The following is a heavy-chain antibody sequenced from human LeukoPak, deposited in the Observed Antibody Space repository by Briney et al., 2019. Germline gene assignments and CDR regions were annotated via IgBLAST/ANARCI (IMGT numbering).Heavy chain of an antibody. CDR1: GFTFSSYS. V-gene: IGHV3-21*01. D-gene: IGHD4-17*01. CDR2: ISSSSSYI. Sequence: PGGSLRLSCAASGFTFSSYSMNWVRQAPGKGLEWVSSISSSSSYIYYADSVKGRFTISRDNAKNSLYLQMNSLRAEDTAVYYCGNSDEDYEYLDLWGRGTLVTVSS. CDR3: GNSDEDYEYLDL. J-gene: IGHJ2*01.